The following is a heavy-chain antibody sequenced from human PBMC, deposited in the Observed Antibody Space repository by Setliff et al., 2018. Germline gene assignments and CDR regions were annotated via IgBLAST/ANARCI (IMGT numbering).Heavy chain of an antibody. Sequence: PGGSLRLSCAASEFTFSDYYMSWIRQAPGKGLEWVSYITGSGTTTYYADSVRGRFTISRDNTKNSLYLQMNSLRADDTAVYYCARMTTLVIDYWGQGTLVTVSS. CDR2: ITGSGTTT. CDR1: EFTFSDYY. D-gene: IGHD4-4*01. J-gene: IGHJ4*02. V-gene: IGHV3-11*04. CDR3: ARMTTLVIDY.